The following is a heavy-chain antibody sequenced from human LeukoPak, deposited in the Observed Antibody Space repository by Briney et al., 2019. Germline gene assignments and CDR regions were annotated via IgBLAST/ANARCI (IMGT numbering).Heavy chain of an antibody. J-gene: IGHJ4*02. V-gene: IGHV3-21*01. D-gene: IGHD4-17*01. CDR1: GFTFSSYS. CDR3: ARSVMTTVTIYDY. CDR2: ISSSSSYI. Sequence: GGSLRLSCAASGFTFSSYSMTWVRQAPGKGLEWVSSISSSSSYIYYADSVKGRFTISRDNAKNSLYLQMNSLRAEGTAVYYCARSVMTTVTIYDYWGQGTLVTVSS.